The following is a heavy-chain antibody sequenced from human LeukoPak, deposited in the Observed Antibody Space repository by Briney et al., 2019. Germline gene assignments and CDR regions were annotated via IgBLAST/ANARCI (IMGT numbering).Heavy chain of an antibody. CDR2: IYYSGST. J-gene: IGHJ5*02. CDR3: ARDLRLELRFRFDP. Sequence: SETLSLTCTVSGGSISSSSYYWGWIRQPPGKGLEWIGSIYYSGSTYYNPSLKSRVTISVDTSKNQFSLKLSSVTAADTAVYYCARDLRLELRFRFDPWGQGTLVTVSS. D-gene: IGHD1-7*01. CDR1: GGSISSSSYY. V-gene: IGHV4-39*07.